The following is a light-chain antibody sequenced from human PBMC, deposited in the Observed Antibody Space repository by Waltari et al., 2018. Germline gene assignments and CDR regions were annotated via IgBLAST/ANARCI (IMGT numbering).Light chain of an antibody. CDR3: AAWDDSLSGWV. J-gene: IGLJ3*02. CDR2: YDD. Sequence: QSVLTQPPSVSEAPRQRVTISCSGSSSNIGNNAVNWYPQLPGKAPKLLIYYDDLLPSGVADRFSGSKSGTSASLAISGLQSEDEADYYCAAWDDSLSGWVFGGGTKLTVL. CDR1: SSNIGNNA. V-gene: IGLV1-36*01.